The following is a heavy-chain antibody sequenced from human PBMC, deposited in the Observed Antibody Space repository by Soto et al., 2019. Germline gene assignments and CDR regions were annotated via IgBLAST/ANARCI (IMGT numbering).Heavy chain of an antibody. V-gene: IGHV3-23*01. CDR3: AKERATTTAFDY. CDR2: ITDNGGST. D-gene: IGHD4-17*01. Sequence: VQLLESGGGLVQAGGSLRLSCAASGFTFSRDGMSWVRQAPGKGLEWVSLITDNGGSTYYADSVKGRFTISRDNTKNTLFLQMNSLRAEDTAVYYGAKERATTTAFDYWGQGALVTVSS. CDR1: GFTFSRDG. J-gene: IGHJ4*02.